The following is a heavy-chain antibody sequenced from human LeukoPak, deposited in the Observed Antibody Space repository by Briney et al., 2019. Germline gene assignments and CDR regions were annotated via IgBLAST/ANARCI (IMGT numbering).Heavy chain of an antibody. CDR1: GFTFDDYG. J-gene: IGHJ6*03. D-gene: IGHD6-19*01. V-gene: IGHV3-20*04. CDR3: ARGVAVAGYYYYMDV. CDR2: INWNGGST. Sequence: GGSLRLSCAASGFTFDDYGMSWVRQAPGKGLEWVSGINWNGGSTGYADSAKGRFTISRDNAKNSLYLQMNSLRAEDTAVYYCARGVAVAGYYYYMDVWGEGTTVTVSS.